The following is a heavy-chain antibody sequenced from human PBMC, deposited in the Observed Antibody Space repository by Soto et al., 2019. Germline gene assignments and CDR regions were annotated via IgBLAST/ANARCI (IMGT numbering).Heavy chain of an antibody. V-gene: IGHV4-61*08. D-gene: IGHD3-10*01. CDR2: IHYSGST. CDR1: GGSISSGDYY. CDR3: ARNPFGRYTDY. Sequence: PSETLSLTCTVSGGSISSGDYYWSWIRQPPGKGLEWIGYIHYSGSTNFNPSLKSRVTVSVDTSKNQISLKLSSVTAADTAVYYCARNPFGRYTDYWGQGTLVTVSS. J-gene: IGHJ4*02.